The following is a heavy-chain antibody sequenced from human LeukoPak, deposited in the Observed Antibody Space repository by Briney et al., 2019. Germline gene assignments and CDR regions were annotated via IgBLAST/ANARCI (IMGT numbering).Heavy chain of an antibody. CDR3: VLCRGSGGYYYY. Sequence: GGSLRLSCAASGFTFSSYAMTWVRQAPGKGLEWVSTISGSGANTYYADSVKGRFTISRDNAKNLLYLQMNSLRAEDTAVYYCVLCRGSGGYYYYWGQGVRVTVSS. D-gene: IGHD3-10*01. V-gene: IGHV3-23*01. CDR2: ISGSGANT. J-gene: IGHJ4*02. CDR1: GFTFSSYA.